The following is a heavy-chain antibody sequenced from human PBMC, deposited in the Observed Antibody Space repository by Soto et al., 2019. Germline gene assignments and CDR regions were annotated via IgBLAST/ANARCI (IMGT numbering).Heavy chain of an antibody. CDR3: ARYGDYVISFDF. D-gene: IGHD4-17*01. J-gene: IGHJ4*02. CDR1: GGSVSSGSHY. Sequence: SETLSLTCTVSGGSVSSGSHYWSWIRQPPGKGLEWIANIYYSGSTNYNPSLKSRVTISVDTSKNQFSLKLSSVTAADTAVYFCARYGDYVISFDFWGQGTLVTVSS. V-gene: IGHV4-61*01. CDR2: IYYSGST.